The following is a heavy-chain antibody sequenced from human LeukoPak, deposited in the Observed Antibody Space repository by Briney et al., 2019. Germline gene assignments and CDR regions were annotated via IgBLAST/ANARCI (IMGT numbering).Heavy chain of an antibody. V-gene: IGHV3-30*04. CDR2: ISDDGSNK. CDR3: ARVDDLDAFDI. Sequence: GGSLRLSCAASGFTSSSYALHWVRQAPGKGLEWVTVISDDGSNKYYADSVKGRFTISRDNSKNTLYLQMNRLRPEDTAVYYCARVDDLDAFDIWGQGTMVTVSS. J-gene: IGHJ3*02. D-gene: IGHD2-2*03. CDR1: GFTSSSYA.